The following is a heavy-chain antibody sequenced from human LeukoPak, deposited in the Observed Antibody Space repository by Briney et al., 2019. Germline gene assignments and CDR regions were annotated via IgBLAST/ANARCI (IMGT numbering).Heavy chain of an antibody. CDR3: ARNNVDTAMEFDY. V-gene: IGHV4-39*07. CDR2: IYYSGST. D-gene: IGHD5-18*01. CDR1: GGSITSSSYY. Sequence: SETLSLTCSVPGGSITSSSYYWGWIRQPPGKGLEWIVSIYYSGSTYYNPSLKSRVTISVDTSKNQFSLRLSSVTAADTAVYYCARNNVDTAMEFDYWGQGTLVTVSS. J-gene: IGHJ4*02.